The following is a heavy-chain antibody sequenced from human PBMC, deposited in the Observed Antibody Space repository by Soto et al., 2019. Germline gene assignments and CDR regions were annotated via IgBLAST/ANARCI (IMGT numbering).Heavy chain of an antibody. D-gene: IGHD6-19*01. V-gene: IGHV3-33*01. J-gene: IGHJ6*02. CDR2: LWYDGSNK. Sequence: WGSLRLSCAASGFNFSTYGMHWVRQAQAKGRECVGVLWYDGSNKYDEDSGRGPFTMSRDNSKNTHNLQMNSSRAEDTAVYYCARDQRYSSGWHKYYGMDVWGQGTTVTVSS. CDR3: ARDQRYSSGWHKYYGMDV. CDR1: GFNFSTYG.